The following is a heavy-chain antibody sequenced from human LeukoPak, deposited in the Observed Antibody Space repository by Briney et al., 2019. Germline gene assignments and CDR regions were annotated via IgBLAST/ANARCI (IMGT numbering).Heavy chain of an antibody. CDR2: MYTSGST. CDR3: VRHLGAISN. D-gene: IGHD1-26*01. J-gene: IGHJ4*02. V-gene: IGHV4-4*07. Sequence: SETLSLTWTVSGGSISSYYWNWIRQPAGQGLEWIGRMYTSGSTDYNPSLKSRVTMSVDTSKNQFSLKLNSVTAADTAVYYCVRHLGAISNWGQGALVTVSS. CDR1: GGSISSYY.